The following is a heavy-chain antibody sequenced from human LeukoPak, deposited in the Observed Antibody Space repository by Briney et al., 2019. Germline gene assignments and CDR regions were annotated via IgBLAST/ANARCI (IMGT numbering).Heavy chain of an antibody. J-gene: IGHJ3*02. V-gene: IGHV4-59*02. CDR3: ARSDGYGLVGI. D-gene: IGHD5-18*01. CDR2: ISHTETT. CDR1: GGSVSSYY. Sequence: PSETLSLTCSVSGGSVSSYYWSWVRQTPGTGLEWIGYISHTETTDYGPSLKSRVTMSLDTSKNQFSLTLSSVTAADTAVYCCARSDGYGLVGIWGQGTMVTVSS.